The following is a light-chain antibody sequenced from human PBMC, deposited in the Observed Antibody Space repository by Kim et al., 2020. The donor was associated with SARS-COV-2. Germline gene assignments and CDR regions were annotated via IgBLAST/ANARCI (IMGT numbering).Light chain of an antibody. V-gene: IGLV6-57*03. CDR2: EDD. CDR3: QSYNRDNVI. CDR1: SGSIDDNY. Sequence: GKTVTISCTRSSGSIDDNYVQWYQQRPGSVPTTVIYEDDQRPSGVSDRFSDSIDNSSNSASLTISGLRTEDEADYYCQSYNRDNVIFGGGTQLTVL. J-gene: IGLJ2*01.